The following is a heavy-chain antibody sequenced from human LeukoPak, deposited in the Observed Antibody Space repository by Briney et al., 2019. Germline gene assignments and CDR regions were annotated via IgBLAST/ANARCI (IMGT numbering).Heavy chain of an antibody. V-gene: IGHV4-39*01. CDR3: ARHRPEYPLDRMATIFGVVPSAFDI. CDR1: GGSISSSSYY. D-gene: IGHD3-3*01. J-gene: IGHJ3*02. CDR2: IYYSGST. Sequence: SETLSLTCTVSGGSISSSSYYWGWIRQPPGKGLEWIGSIYYSGSTYYNPSLKSRVTISVDTSKNQFSLKLSSVTAADTAVYYCARHRPEYPLDRMATIFGVVPSAFDIWGQGTMVTVSS.